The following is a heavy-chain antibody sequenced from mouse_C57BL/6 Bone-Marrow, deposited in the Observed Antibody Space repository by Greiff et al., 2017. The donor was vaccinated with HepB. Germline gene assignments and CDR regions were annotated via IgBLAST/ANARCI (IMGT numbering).Heavy chain of an antibody. CDR3: AKNYVGWFAY. CDR1: GYTFTSYG. J-gene: IGHJ3*01. V-gene: IGHV1-81*01. Sequence: VQRVESGAELARPGVSVKLSCKASGYTFTSYGISWVKQRTGQGLEWIGEIYPRSGNTYYNEKFKGKATLTADKSSSTAYMELRSLTSEDSAVYFCAKNYVGWFAYWGQGTLVTVSA. CDR2: IYPRSGNT. D-gene: IGHD1-1*01.